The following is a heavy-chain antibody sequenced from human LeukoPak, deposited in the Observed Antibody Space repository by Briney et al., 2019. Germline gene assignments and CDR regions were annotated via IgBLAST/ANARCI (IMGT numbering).Heavy chain of an antibody. CDR1: GFTFSSNW. Sequence: GGSLRLSCAASGFTFSSNWMSWVRQAPGKGLEWVAVIAADGRDKHHADSVKGRFTISRDSSKNTVYLQMNSLRAEDTAVYYCARDRLRAAAYYFDHWGQGTLVTVSS. V-gene: IGHV3-30*03. CDR3: ARDRLRAAAYYFDH. D-gene: IGHD6-25*01. J-gene: IGHJ4*02. CDR2: IAADGRDK.